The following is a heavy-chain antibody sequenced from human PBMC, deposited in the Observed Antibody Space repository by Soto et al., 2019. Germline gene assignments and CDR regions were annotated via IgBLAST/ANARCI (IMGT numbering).Heavy chain of an antibody. V-gene: IGHV3-48*02. CDR2: ISSSSSTI. CDR3: ARDRYYYDSSGQFDY. J-gene: IGHJ4*02. Sequence: GGSLRLSCAASGFTFSSYSMNWVRQAPGKGLECVSYISSSSSTIYYADSVKGRFTISRDNAKNSLYLQMNSLRDEDTAVYYCARDRYYYDSSGQFDYWGQGTLVTVSS. D-gene: IGHD3-22*01. CDR1: GFTFSSYS.